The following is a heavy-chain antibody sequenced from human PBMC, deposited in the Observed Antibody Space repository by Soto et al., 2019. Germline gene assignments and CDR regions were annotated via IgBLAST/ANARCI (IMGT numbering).Heavy chain of an antibody. Sequence: EVQLLESGGGMVQPGGSLRLSCAASGFTFSSYAMSWVRQAPGKGLEWVSTISGSGGSTYYADSVKGRFTISRDNSKNTLYLQMNSLRAEDTAVYYCARGSNPYYYDSSGYYSFDYWGQGTLVTVSS. J-gene: IGHJ4*02. V-gene: IGHV3-23*01. CDR3: ARGSNPYYYDSSGYYSFDY. CDR1: GFTFSSYA. D-gene: IGHD3-22*01. CDR2: ISGSGGST.